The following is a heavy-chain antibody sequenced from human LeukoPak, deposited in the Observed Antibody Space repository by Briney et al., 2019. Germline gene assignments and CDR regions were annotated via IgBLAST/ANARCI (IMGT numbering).Heavy chain of an antibody. CDR3: ARGYYDSSGPPRFDP. J-gene: IGHJ5*02. CDR1: GYTFTGYY. Sequence: ASVKVSCKASGYTFTGYYLHCVRQAPGQGLEWMGRINPNSGGTNYAQKFQDRVTMTRDTSISTAYMDLSRLRSDDTAVYYCARGYYDSSGPPRFDPWGQGTLVTVSS. D-gene: IGHD3-22*01. CDR2: INPNSGGT. V-gene: IGHV1-2*06.